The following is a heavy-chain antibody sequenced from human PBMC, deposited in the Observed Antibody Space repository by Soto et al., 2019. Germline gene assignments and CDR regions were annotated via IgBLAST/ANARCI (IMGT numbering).Heavy chain of an antibody. CDR3: ARGGDMITFGGVTIRPKYYFDY. J-gene: IGHJ4*02. D-gene: IGHD3-16*01. CDR1: GYSISSGYY. Sequence: LSLTCAVSGYSISSGYYWGWIRQPPGKGLEWIGSIYHSGSTYYNPSLKSRVTISVDTSKNQFSLKLSSVTAADTAVYYCARGGDMITFGGVTIRPKYYFDYWGQGTLVTVSS. V-gene: IGHV4-38-2*01. CDR2: IYHSGST.